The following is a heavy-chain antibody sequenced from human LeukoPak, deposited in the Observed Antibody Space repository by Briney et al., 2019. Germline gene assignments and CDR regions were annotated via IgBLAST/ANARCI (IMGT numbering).Heavy chain of an antibody. D-gene: IGHD2-2*01. V-gene: IGHV4-4*07. CDR3: AREGTYCSSTSCYFFDY. CDR1: GGSISRYY. Sequence: SETLSLTCTDSGGSISRYYWRWMRQPAGKGLEWIGRIYTSGSTNYNPSLKSRVTMSVDTSKNQFSLKLSSVTAADMAVYYCAREGTYCSSTSCYFFDYWGQGTLVTVSS. CDR2: IYTSGST. J-gene: IGHJ4*02.